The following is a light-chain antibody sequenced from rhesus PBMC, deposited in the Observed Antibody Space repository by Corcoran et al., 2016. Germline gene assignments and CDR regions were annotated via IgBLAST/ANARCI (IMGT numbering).Light chain of an antibody. J-gene: IGKJ1*01. CDR1: QSVSSY. CDR3: QQYHNWWT. V-gene: IGKV3S9*01. Sequence: EIVMTQSPATLSLSPGERATLSCRASQSVSSYVAWYQQKPGQAPRLLIYGASSRATGIPDRFSGSGSGTDFTLIISSLEPEDGGVYYCQQYHNWWTFGQGTKVEIK. CDR2: GAS.